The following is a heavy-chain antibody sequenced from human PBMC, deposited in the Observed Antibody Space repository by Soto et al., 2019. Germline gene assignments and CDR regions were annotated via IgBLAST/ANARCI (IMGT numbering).Heavy chain of an antibody. CDR2: ITGSDT. J-gene: IGHJ4*02. D-gene: IGHD3-10*01. CDR3: ARDENLVLGVPFDS. CDR1: GFTFSSFA. Sequence: GGSMRLSCAASGFTFSSFALHWVRKAPGRGLEWVSCITGSDTFYAVAVNHRFTISRYNAKNTLNLQMSTLRAEDTAGYYCARDENLVLGVPFDSWGAGALVTVS. V-gene: IGHV3-21*01.